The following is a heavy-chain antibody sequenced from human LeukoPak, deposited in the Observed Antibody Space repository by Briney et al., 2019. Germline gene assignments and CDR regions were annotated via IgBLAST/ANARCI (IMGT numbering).Heavy chain of an antibody. CDR1: GFTSSDYY. CDR2: ISSSGSTI. J-gene: IGHJ4*02. D-gene: IGHD1-26*01. Sequence: PGGSLRLSCPPSGFTSSDYYMSWIRQAPGKGLEWVSYISSSGSTIYYADSVKGRFTNSSDNAKNSLYLQMISLRAEDTAVYYCASGSELLPIPYYFDFWGQGTLVTVSS. V-gene: IGHV3-11*04. CDR3: ASGSELLPIPYYFDF.